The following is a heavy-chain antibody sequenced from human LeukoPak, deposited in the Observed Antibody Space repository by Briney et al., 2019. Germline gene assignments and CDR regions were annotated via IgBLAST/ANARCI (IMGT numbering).Heavy chain of an antibody. CDR3: ARDMGGITGTLGD. J-gene: IGHJ4*02. CDR2: IIPILGIA. Sequence: ASVKASCKASGGTFSSYAISWVRQAPGQGLEWMGRIIPILGIANYAQKFQGRVTITADKSTSTAYMELSSLRSEDTAVYYCARDMGGITGTLGDWGQGTLVTVSS. CDR1: GGTFSSYA. V-gene: IGHV1-69*04. D-gene: IGHD1-20*01.